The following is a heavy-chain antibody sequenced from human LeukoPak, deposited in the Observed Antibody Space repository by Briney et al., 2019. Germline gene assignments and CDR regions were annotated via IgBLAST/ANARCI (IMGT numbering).Heavy chain of an antibody. D-gene: IGHD5-12*01. CDR1: GGSFSGYY. J-gene: IGHJ6*02. CDR2: VNHSGST. CDR3: ARGKWLRPLYYYYGMDV. V-gene: IGHV4-34*01. Sequence: SETLSLTCAVYGGSFSGYYWSWIRQPPGKGLEWIGEVNHSGSTNYNPSLKSRVTISVDTSKNQFSLKLSSVTAADTAVYYCARGKWLRPLYYYYGMDVWGQGTTVTVSS.